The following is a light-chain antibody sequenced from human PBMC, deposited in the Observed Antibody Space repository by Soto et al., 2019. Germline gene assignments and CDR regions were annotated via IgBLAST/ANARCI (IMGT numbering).Light chain of an antibody. V-gene: IGLV1-44*01. Sequence: QSVLTQPPSASGTPGQTVTISCSGGTSKIGSNTINWYQHLPGMAPKLLIYSNNLRPSGVPDRFSGSKSGTSASLAISRLQSEDEADFYCRAWDDTLNGWVFGGGTKLTVL. CDR1: TSKIGSNT. CDR2: SNN. J-gene: IGLJ3*02. CDR3: RAWDDTLNGWV.